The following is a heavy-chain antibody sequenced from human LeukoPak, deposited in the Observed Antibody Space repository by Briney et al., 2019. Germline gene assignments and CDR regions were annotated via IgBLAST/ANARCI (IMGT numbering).Heavy chain of an antibody. CDR2: INSDGSST. CDR3: ASMVGNYDSSGYYYLWYYGMDV. J-gene: IGHJ6*02. CDR1: GFTFSSYG. V-gene: IGHV3-74*01. D-gene: IGHD3-22*01. Sequence: GGSLRLSCAASGFTFSSYGMHWVRQAPGKGLVWVSRINSDGSSTSYADSVKGRFTISRDNAKNTLYLQMNSLRAEDTAVYYCASMVGNYDSSGYYYLWYYGMDVWGQGTTVTVSS.